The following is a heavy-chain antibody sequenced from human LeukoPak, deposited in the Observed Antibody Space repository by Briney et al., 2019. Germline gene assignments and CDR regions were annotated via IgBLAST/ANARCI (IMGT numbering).Heavy chain of an antibody. D-gene: IGHD5-24*01. CDR3: AKSDGYNSLDAFDI. CDR2: ISWNSGSI. V-gene: IGHV3-9*01. Sequence: GGSLRLSCAASGFTFDDYAMHWVRQAPGKGLEWVSGISWNSGSIGYADSVKGRFTISRDNAKNSLYLQMNRLRAEDTALYYCAKSDGYNSLDAFDIWGQGTMVTVSS. CDR1: GFTFDDYA. J-gene: IGHJ3*02.